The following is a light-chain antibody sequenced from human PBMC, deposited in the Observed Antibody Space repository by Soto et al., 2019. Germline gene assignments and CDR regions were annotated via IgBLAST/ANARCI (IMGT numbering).Light chain of an antibody. Sequence: QSALTQPASVSGSPGQSITISCAGSSSDVGKYNLVSWYQQHPGKAPKLMIYATNKRPSGVPDRFSGSKSGTSASLAITGLQAEDEADYYCQSYDSSGFVVFGGGTKVTVL. CDR1: SSDVGKYNL. J-gene: IGLJ2*01. CDR2: ATN. V-gene: IGLV2-14*02. CDR3: QSYDSSGFVV.